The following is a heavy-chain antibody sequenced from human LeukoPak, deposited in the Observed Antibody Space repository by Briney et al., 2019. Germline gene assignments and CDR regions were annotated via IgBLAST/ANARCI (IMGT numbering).Heavy chain of an antibody. CDR1: GGSISSSSYY. Sequence: SETLPLTCTVSGGSISSSSYYWGWIRQPPGKGLEWIGSIYYSGSTYYNPSLKSRVTISVDTSKNQFSLKLSSVTAADTAVYYCARSYDSSGYYPYYYYYMDVWGKGTTVTVSS. CDR3: ARSYDSSGYYPYYYYYMDV. D-gene: IGHD3-22*01. CDR2: IYYSGST. J-gene: IGHJ6*03. V-gene: IGHV4-39*01.